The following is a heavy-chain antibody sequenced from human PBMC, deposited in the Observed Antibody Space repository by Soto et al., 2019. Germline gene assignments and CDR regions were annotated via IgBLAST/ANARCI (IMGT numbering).Heavy chain of an antibody. CDR2: IYYSGST. V-gene: IGHV4-31*03. CDR3: ARGSGYCSSTSCYFEGVFDY. D-gene: IGHD2-2*01. Sequence: TLSLTCTVSGGSISSGGYYWSWIRQHPGKGLEWIGYIYYSGSTYYNPSLKSRVTISVDTSKNQFSLKLSSVTAADTAVYYCARGSGYCSSTSCYFEGVFDYWGQGTLVTVSS. CDR1: GGSISSGGYY. J-gene: IGHJ4*02.